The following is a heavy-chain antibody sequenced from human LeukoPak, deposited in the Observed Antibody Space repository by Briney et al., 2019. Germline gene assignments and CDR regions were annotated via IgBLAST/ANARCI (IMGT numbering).Heavy chain of an antibody. J-gene: IGHJ4*02. CDR3: ARGNWNDVEAYYFDY. CDR1: GGSFSGYY. Sequence: PSETLSLTCAVYGGSFSGYYWSWIRQPPGKGLEWIGEINHSGSTNYNPSLKSRVTISVGTSKNQFSLKLSSVTAADTAVYYCARGNWNDVEAYYFDYWGQGTLVTVSS. CDR2: INHSGST. D-gene: IGHD1-20*01. V-gene: IGHV4-34*01.